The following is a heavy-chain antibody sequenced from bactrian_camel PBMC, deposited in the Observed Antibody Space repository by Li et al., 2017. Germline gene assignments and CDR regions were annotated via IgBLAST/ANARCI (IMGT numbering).Heavy chain of an antibody. CDR2: RNSDGTI. V-gene: IGHV3S53*01. D-gene: IGHD6*01. CDR3: AADNEYGGSWSPCRFGY. Sequence: HVQLVESGGGSAQAGGSLRLSCGYSGYPYRALCMAWFRQGPGKEREGVAVRNSDGTIRYLDSVKGRFTISKHNAKNTLYLQMNSLKPEDTAMYYCAADNEYGGSWSPCRFGYWGQGTQVTVS. CDR1: GYPYRALC. J-gene: IGHJ6*01.